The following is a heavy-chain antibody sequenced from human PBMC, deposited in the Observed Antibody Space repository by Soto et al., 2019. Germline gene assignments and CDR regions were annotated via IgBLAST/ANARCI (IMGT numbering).Heavy chain of an antibody. CDR1: GYNFASYW. D-gene: IGHD2-2*01. CDR3: ARRYCSSASCPRNYYGMDV. CDR2: IDPIDSYT. Sequence: GGSLNISCQGSGYNFASYWIIWVRQMPGKGLEWMGRIDPIDSYTNYSPSFQGHVTISADKSISTAYLQWSSLKASDTAMYYCARRYCSSASCPRNYYGMDVWGQGTTVTVSS. V-gene: IGHV5-10-1*01. J-gene: IGHJ6*02.